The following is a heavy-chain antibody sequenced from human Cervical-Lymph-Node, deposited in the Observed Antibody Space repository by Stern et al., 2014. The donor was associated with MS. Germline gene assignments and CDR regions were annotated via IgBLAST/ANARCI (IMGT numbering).Heavy chain of an antibody. CDR2: IKPSGGST. CDR3: ARDADGYGDYADAFDI. J-gene: IGHJ3*02. D-gene: IGHD4-17*01. CDR1: GYTFTSYY. V-gene: IGHV1-46*01. Sequence: DQLVESGAEVKKPGASVKVSCKASGYTFTSYYMHWVRQAPGQGLEWMGIIKPSGGSTSYAQKFQGRVTMTRDTSTSTVYMELSSLRSEDTAVYYCARDADGYGDYADAFDIWGQGTMVTVSS.